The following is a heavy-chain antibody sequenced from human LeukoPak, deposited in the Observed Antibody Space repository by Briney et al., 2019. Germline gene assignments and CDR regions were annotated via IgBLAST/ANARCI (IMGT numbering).Heavy chain of an antibody. Sequence: ASVKVSCKASGYTFTSYGISWVRQATGQGLEWMGWMNPNSGNTGYAQKFQGRVTMTRNTSISTAYMELSSLRSEDTAVYYCARGHRPLTRSMVRGVINYWGQGTLVTVSS. CDR2: MNPNSGNT. CDR3: ARGHRPLTRSMVRGVINY. CDR1: GYTFTSYG. D-gene: IGHD3-10*01. J-gene: IGHJ4*02. V-gene: IGHV1-8*02.